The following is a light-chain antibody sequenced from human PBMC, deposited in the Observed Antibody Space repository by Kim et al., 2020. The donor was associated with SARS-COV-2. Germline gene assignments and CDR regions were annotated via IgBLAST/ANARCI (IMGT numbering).Light chain of an antibody. Sequence: EIVMTQSPATLSVSPGERATLSCRASETVYSYLAWYQQKPGQAPRLLIYGASTRSTGVPARFSGSGSGTEFTLTISSLQSEDFAVYFWQQYKNWPPYTFGQGTKLEI. V-gene: IGKV3-15*01. J-gene: IGKJ2*01. CDR2: GAS. CDR1: ETVYSY. CDR3: QQYKNWPPYT.